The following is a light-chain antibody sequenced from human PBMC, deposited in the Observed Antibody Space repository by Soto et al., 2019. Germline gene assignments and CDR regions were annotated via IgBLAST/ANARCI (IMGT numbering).Light chain of an antibody. CDR3: PQYNSYPWT. CDR1: QSISSR. Sequence: EIRMSQSPSSLSASVGYRVTITCRASQSISSRLAWYQLKPGKAPKLLISDASSLERGVPSTFSGSGSGTEFTLTISTLQPDDFATYYCPQYNSYPWTFGQGTKVAIK. J-gene: IGKJ1*01. V-gene: IGKV1-5*01. CDR2: DAS.